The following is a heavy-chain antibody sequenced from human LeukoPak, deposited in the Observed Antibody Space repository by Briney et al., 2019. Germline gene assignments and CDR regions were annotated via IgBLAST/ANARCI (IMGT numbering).Heavy chain of an antibody. CDR2: IYYSGTT. J-gene: IGHJ3*02. V-gene: IGHV4-39*07. D-gene: IGHD3-22*01. CDR3: AKGKYYYDMNDAFDI. Sequence: PSETLSLTCTVSGGSISSSSYYWGWIRQPPGKGLEWIGSIYYSGTTYYNPSLKSRVTISVDTSKNQFSLKLRSVTAADTAVYYCAKGKYYYDMNDAFDIWGQGTMVTVSS. CDR1: GGSISSSSYY.